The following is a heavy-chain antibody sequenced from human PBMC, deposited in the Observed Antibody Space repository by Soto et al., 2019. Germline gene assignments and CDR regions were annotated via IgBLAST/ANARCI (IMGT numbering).Heavy chain of an antibody. CDR2: INSDGTTT. CDR3: VRDIR. J-gene: IGHJ4*02. V-gene: IGHV3-74*01. CDR1: GFTFNNFW. Sequence: EVQLVESGGGLVQPGGSLRLSCAASGFTFNNFWVYWVRQTPEKGLVWVSGINSDGTTTIYADSVKGRFTISRDNAKNTLYLQMNSLTVEATAIYYCVRDIRWGQGTLVTVSS.